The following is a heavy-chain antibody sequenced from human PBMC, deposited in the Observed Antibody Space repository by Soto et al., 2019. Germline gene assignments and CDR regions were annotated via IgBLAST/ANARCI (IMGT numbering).Heavy chain of an antibody. V-gene: IGHV1-69*02. CDR2: IIPVLDLA. CDR3: ARGGKLGGDLDV. CDR1: GGTFNRET. Sequence: QAQLVQSGAEWKKPGSSVKVSCKASGGTFNRETLSWVRQAPGQGLQWMGRIIPVLDLADYAQKFEGRVTITADTSTTTVYLDLSGLGSDDTAVYYCARGGKLGGDLDVWGKGTPVIVSS. J-gene: IGHJ6*04. D-gene: IGHD3-10*01.